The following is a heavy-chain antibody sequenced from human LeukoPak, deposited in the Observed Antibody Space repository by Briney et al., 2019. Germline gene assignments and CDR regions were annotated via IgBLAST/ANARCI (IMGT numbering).Heavy chain of an antibody. CDR1: GYTFTNYD. J-gene: IGHJ4*02. D-gene: IGHD7-27*01. Sequence: ASVKVSCKTSGYTFTNYDINWVRQATGQGLEWMGWMSPNNGNTGYAQKFQGRVTMTRDTSINTAYMELSSLRSEDTAVYYCASNPPRTGDFNYWGQEALVTVSS. V-gene: IGHV1-8*01. CDR2: MSPNNGNT. CDR3: ASNPPRTGDFNY.